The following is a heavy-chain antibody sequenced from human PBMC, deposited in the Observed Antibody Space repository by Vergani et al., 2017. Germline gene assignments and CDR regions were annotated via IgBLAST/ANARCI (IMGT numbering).Heavy chain of an antibody. CDR1: GFSLSTSGVG. V-gene: IGHV2-5*02. CDR3: AHVGRAAAGTNWFDP. CDR2: IYWDDDK. D-gene: IGHD6-13*01. J-gene: IGHJ5*02. Sequence: QITLKESGPTLVKPTQTLTLTCTFSGFSLSTSGVGVGWLRQPPGKALEWLALIYWDDDKRYSQSLKSRLTITKDTSKNQVVLTMTNMDPVDTATYYCAHVGRAAAGTNWFDPWGQGTLVTVSS.